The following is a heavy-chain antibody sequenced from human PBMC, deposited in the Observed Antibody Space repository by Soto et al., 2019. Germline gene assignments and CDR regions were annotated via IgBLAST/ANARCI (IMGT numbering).Heavy chain of an antibody. V-gene: IGHV5-51*01. D-gene: IGHD4-4*01. J-gene: IGHJ6*02. CDR3: ARRSGGYSTYYYYYGMDV. Sequence: GESLKISCKGSGYSFTSYWIGWVRQMPGKGLEWMGIIYPGDSGTRYSPSFQGQVTISADKSISTAYLQWSSLKASDTAMYYCARRSGGYSTYYYYYGMDVWGQGTTVTVSS. CDR2: IYPGDSGT. CDR1: GYSFTSYW.